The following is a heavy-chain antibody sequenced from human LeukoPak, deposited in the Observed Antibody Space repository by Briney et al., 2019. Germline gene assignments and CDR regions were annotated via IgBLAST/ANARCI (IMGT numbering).Heavy chain of an antibody. CDR1: GFTFSSYG. J-gene: IGHJ1*01. CDR2: INPDGRDT. Sequence: GRSLRLSCAASGFTFSSYGMHWVRQAPGKGLEWVAHINPDGRDTYYVDSVKGRFTISRDNAQNSMYLQMNSLRVEDTAVYYCTSWGDTTAEYFQRWGQGTLVTVSS. V-gene: IGHV3-7*01. CDR3: TSWGDTTAEYFQR. D-gene: IGHD2-21*02.